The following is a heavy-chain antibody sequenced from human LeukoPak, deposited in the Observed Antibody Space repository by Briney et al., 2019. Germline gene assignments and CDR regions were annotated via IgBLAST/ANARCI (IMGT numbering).Heavy chain of an antibody. J-gene: IGHJ4*02. CDR2: ISSSGSTI. CDR3: ARVSPGIAAAGPIDY. V-gene: IGHV3-11*01. CDR1: GFTVSDYY. D-gene: IGHD6-13*01. Sequence: PGGSLRLSCAASGFTVSDYYMSWIRQAPGKGLEWVSYISSSGSTIYYADSVKGRFTISRDNAKNSLYLQMNSLRAEDTAVYYCARVSPGIAAAGPIDYWGQGTLVTVSS.